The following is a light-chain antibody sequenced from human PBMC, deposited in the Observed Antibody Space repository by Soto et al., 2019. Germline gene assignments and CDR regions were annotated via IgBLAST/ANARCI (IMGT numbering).Light chain of an antibody. J-gene: IGKJ2*01. Sequence: EIVMTQSPATLSVSPGERATLSCRASQSVSGGLAWYQQKSGQAPRLLIYGASTRATGIPARFSGSGSGTEFSLTISSLQSEDFAVYYCQQYNNWPPGNTFGQGTKLEIK. CDR3: QQYNNWPPGNT. CDR1: QSVSGG. CDR2: GAS. V-gene: IGKV3-15*01.